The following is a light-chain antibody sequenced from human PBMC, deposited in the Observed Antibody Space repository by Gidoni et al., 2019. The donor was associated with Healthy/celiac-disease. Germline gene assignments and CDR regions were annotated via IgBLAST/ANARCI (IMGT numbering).Light chain of an antibody. CDR2: GKN. Sequence: SSELTQDPAVSEALGQTVRITCQGDSLRSYYASWYQQKPGQAPVLVIYGKNNRPSVIPDRFSGSSSGNTASLTITGAQAEDEADYYCNSRDSSGNHVVFGGGTKLTVL. J-gene: IGLJ2*01. CDR1: SLRSYY. CDR3: NSRDSSGNHVV. V-gene: IGLV3-19*01.